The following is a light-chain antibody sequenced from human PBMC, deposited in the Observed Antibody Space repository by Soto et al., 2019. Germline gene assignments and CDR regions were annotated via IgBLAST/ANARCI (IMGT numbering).Light chain of an antibody. CDR2: DAS. CDR1: QSVSGSF. Sequence: IVLTQSPGTLSLSPGERATLSCRASQSVSGSFLAWYQQKPGQAPRLLIYDASTRATGIPDRFSASVSGTDFTLTISRLEPEDFAVYYCQQYGRSPPFTFGPGTKVDIK. J-gene: IGKJ3*01. CDR3: QQYGRSPPFT. V-gene: IGKV3-20*01.